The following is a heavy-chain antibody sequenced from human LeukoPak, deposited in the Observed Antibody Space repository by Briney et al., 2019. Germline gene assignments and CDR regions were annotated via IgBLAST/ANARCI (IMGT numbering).Heavy chain of an antibody. J-gene: IGHJ3*02. CDR1: GYSISSGYY. CDR2: IYHSGST. V-gene: IGHV4-38-2*02. CDR3: ARDGRYSSSWYAGKGDDAFDI. D-gene: IGHD6-13*01. Sequence: SETLSLTCTVSGYSISSGYYWGWIRQPPGKGLEWIGSIYHSGSTYYNPSLKSRVTISVDTSKNQFSLKLSSVTAADTAVYYCARDGRYSSSWYAGKGDDAFDIWGQGTMVTVSS.